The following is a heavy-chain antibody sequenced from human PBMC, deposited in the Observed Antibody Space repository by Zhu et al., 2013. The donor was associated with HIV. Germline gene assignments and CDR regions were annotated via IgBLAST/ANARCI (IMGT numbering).Heavy chain of an antibody. CDR1: GYTFTDDY. D-gene: IGHD6-13*01. V-gene: IGHV1-2*02. J-gene: IGHJ6*02. Sequence: QVQLVQSGAEVKKPGASVKVSCKASGYTFTDDYIHWVRQAPGQGLEWMGWIKPDTGGTSHAQKFQDRVTMTRDTSVNTAYLHLTRLRFDDTAVYYCAKEQQLALYSYYYGFDVWGQGTTLTVSS. CDR2: IKPDTGGT. CDR3: AKEQQLALYSYYYGFDV.